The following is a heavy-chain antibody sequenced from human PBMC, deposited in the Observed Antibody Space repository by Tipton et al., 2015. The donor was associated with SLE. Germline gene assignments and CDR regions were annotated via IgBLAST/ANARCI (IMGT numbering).Heavy chain of an antibody. Sequence: TLSLTCAVYGGSFSGYYWSWIRQPPGKGLEWIGYTHYSGTTNYDPSLKSRVTMSVDTSKNQFSLKLSSMTAADTAVYHCARGYYESNGYYSFDYWGLGALVTVSS. J-gene: IGHJ4*02. CDR3: ARGYYESNGYYSFDY. V-gene: IGHV4-34*09. CDR2: THYSGTT. CDR1: GGSFSGYY. D-gene: IGHD3-22*01.